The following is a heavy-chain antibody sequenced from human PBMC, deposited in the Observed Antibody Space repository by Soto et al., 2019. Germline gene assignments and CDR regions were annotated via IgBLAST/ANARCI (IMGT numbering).Heavy chain of an antibody. CDR1: GGSISSYY. D-gene: IGHD2-15*01. CDR3: ARHDSGGSYYYYYYMDV. Sequence: QVQLQESGPGLVKPSETLSLTCTVSGGSISSYYWSWIRQPPGKGLEWIGYIYYSGSTNYNPSLKSRVTISVDTSKNQFSLKLSSVTAADTAVYYCARHDSGGSYYYYYYMDVWGTGTTVTVSS. J-gene: IGHJ6*03. CDR2: IYYSGST. V-gene: IGHV4-59*08.